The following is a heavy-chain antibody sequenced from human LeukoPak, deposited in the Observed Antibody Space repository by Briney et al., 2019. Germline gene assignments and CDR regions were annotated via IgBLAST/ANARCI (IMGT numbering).Heavy chain of an antibody. D-gene: IGHD2-15*01. Sequence: PGGSLRLSCAASGFTFSDYWMHWVRQAPGKGLVWVSRINTHGSSAEYADSVKGRFTISRDNAKNSLYLQMNSLRAEDTAVYYCARDSVGYCSGGSCQSGYDYWGQGTLVTVSS. V-gene: IGHV3-74*03. CDR1: GFTFSDYW. CDR3: ARDSVGYCSGGSCQSGYDY. CDR2: INTHGSSA. J-gene: IGHJ4*02.